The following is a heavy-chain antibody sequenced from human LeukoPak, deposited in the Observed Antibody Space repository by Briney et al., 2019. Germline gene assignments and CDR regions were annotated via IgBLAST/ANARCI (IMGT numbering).Heavy chain of an antibody. CDR1: GGTFSSYA. J-gene: IGHJ4*02. CDR2: IIPILGIA. CDR3: ARDDILTGYSPRFDY. V-gene: IGHV1-69*04. Sequence: GASVKVSCKASGGTFSSYAISWVRQAPGQGLAWMGRIIPILGIANYAQKFQGRVTITADKSTSTAYMGLSSLRSEDTAVYYCARDDILTGYSPRFDYWGQGTLVTVSS. D-gene: IGHD3-9*01.